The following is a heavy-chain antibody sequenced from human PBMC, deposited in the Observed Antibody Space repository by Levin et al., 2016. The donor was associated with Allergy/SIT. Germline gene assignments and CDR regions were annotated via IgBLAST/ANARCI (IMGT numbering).Heavy chain of an antibody. V-gene: IGHV3-21*04. Sequence: GGSLRLSCAASGFTFSSYSMNWVRQAPGKGLEWVSSISSSSSYTNYADSVKGRFTISRDNAKNSLYLQMNSLRAEDTAVYYCARDRLPYHCSSTSCYVVPEGVFDYWGQGTLVTVSS. J-gene: IGHJ4*02. CDR2: ISSSSSYT. D-gene: IGHD2-2*01. CDR1: GFTFSSYS. CDR3: ARDRLPYHCSSTSCYVVPEGVFDY.